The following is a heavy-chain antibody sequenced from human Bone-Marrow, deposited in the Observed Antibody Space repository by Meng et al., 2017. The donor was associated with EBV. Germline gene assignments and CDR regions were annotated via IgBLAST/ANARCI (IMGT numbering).Heavy chain of an antibody. D-gene: IGHD6-19*01. J-gene: IGHJ4*02. Sequence: EVQLVESGGGLVKRGGALRRAGAASGFTFSSYSMNWVRQAPGKGLEWVSSISSSSSYIYYADSVKGRFTISRDNAKNSLYLQMNSLRAEDTAVYYCARNKARGPIAVADYWGQGTLVTVSS. CDR2: ISSSSSYI. CDR3: ARNKARGPIAVADY. CDR1: GFTFSSYS. V-gene: IGHV3-21*01.